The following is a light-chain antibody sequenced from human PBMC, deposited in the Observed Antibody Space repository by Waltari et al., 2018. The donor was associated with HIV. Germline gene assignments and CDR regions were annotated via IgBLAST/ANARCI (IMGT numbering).Light chain of an antibody. CDR3: QQYYSTPPT. J-gene: IGKJ4*01. Sequence: DLVMTKYQESLAVCLGERATINCNSSQSVLYSSKNKNYLAWYQQKPGQPPKLLIYWASTRESGVPDRISGSGSGTDFTLTINSLQAEDVALYFCQQYYSTPPTFGGGTKVEIK. CDR1: QSVLYSSKNKNY. V-gene: IGKV4-1*01. CDR2: WAS.